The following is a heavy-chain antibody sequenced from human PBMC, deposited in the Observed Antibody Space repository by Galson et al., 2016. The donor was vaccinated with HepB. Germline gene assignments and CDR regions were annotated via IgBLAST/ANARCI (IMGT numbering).Heavy chain of an antibody. CDR2: IYWDDED. J-gene: IGHJ4*02. CDR1: GISVTTFEVG. CDR3: AHRGRTRYFDP. D-gene: IGHD3/OR15-3a*01. Sequence: PALVQPTQTLTLTCSVSGISVTTFEVGVGWTRQSPGKAPEWLAIIYWDDEDRYSPSLKSRLTITRDTSKNQVVLTMLNMDPEDTATYYCAHRGRTRYFDPGGKGTLFT. V-gene: IGHV2-5*02.